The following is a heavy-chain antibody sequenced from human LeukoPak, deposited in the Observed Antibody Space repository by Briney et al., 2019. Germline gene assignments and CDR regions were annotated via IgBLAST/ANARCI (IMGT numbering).Heavy chain of an antibody. D-gene: IGHD6-6*01. CDR2: ISGSGGST. Sequence: PGGSLRLSCAASGFTFSSYAMSWVRQAPGKGLEWVSAISGSGGSTYYADSVKGRFTISRDNSKHTLYLQMNSLRAEDTAVYYCAKGSGGLVQGGIDYWGQGTLVTVSS. CDR3: AKGSGGLVQGGIDY. CDR1: GFTFSSYA. J-gene: IGHJ4*02. V-gene: IGHV3-23*01.